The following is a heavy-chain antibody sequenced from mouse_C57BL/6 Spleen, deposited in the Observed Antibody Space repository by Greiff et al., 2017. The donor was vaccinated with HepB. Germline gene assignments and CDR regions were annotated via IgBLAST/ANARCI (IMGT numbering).Heavy chain of an antibody. CDR2: IDPSDSYT. J-gene: IGHJ3*01. V-gene: IGHV1-50*01. CDR1: GYTFTSYW. Sequence: VQLQQSGAELVKPGASVKLSCKASGYTFTSYWMQWVKQRPGQGLEWIGEIDPSDSYTNYNQKFKGKATLTVDTSSSTAYMQLSSLTSEDSAVYYCARARDSNGFAYWGQGTLVTVSA. D-gene: IGHD2-5*01. CDR3: ARARDSNGFAY.